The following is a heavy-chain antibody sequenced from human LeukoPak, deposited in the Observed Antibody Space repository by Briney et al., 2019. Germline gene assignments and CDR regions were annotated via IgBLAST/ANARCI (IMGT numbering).Heavy chain of an antibody. CDR1: GGSISSGNYY. V-gene: IGHV4-61*02. D-gene: IGHD6-13*01. Sequence: SETLSLTCTVSGGSISSGNYYWSWIRQPAGTGLEWVGRIYSSGSTNYNPSLKSRVTISEDTSKNQFSLKLTSVTAADTAVYYCARDLFTSSWYRWFDPWGQGTLVTVSS. CDR3: ARDLFTSSWYRWFDP. CDR2: IYSSGST. J-gene: IGHJ5*02.